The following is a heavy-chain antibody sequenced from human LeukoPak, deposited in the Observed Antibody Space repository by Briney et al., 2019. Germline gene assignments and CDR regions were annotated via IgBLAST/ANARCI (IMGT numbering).Heavy chain of an antibody. D-gene: IGHD3-10*01. CDR2: ISGSGAMT. CDR3: ARDPGTFDY. CDR1: GFTLSNHA. J-gene: IGHJ4*02. V-gene: IGHV3-23*01. Sequence: PGGSLRLSCAASGFTLSNHAMICVRQDPGKGLEWVSSISGSGAMTYYADSVKGRFTISRDNAKNSLYLQMNSLRAEDTAVYYCARDPGTFDYWGQGTLVTVSS.